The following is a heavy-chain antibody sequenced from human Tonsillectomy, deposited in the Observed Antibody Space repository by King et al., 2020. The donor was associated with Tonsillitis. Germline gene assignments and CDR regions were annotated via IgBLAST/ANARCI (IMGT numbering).Heavy chain of an antibody. Sequence: LQLQESGPGLVKPSQTLSLTCTVSGGSISSGGYYWSWIRQHPGKGLEWIGYIYYSGSTYYNPSLKSRVTISVDTSKNQFSLKLSSVTAADTAVYYCARLVWYQLLGNYYYYYYMDVWGKGTTVTVSS. CDR1: GGSISSGGYY. V-gene: IGHV4-31*03. CDR2: IYYSGST. D-gene: IGHD2-2*01. CDR3: ARLVWYQLLGNYYYYYYMDV. J-gene: IGHJ6*03.